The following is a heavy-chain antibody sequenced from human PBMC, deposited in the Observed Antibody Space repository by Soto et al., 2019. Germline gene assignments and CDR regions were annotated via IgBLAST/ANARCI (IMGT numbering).Heavy chain of an antibody. CDR1: GASISSTSYY. CDR3: ARHPAPNYGDYQD. V-gene: IGHV4-39*01. Sequence: PSETLSLTCTVSGASISSTSYYWGWIRQPPGKGLEWIANMFYSGSTYYNPYLKSRVSMSVDTSKNQFSLRLNSVTAADTAVYYCARHPAPNYGDYQDWGKGTLVTVSS. J-gene: IGHJ1*01. D-gene: IGHD4-17*01. CDR2: MFYSGST.